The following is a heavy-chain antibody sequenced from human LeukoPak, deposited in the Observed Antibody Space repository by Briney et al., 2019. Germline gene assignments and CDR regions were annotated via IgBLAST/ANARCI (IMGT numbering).Heavy chain of an antibody. D-gene: IGHD1-26*01. CDR1: GFTVSSNY. CDR2: IYSGGST. CDR3: ARDTLVGATDY. Sequence: GGSLRLSCAASGFTVSSNYMSWVRQAPGKGLEWVSVIYSGGSTYYADSVKGRFTISRDNSKNTLYLQMNSLRAEDTAVYYCARDTLVGATDYWGQGTLVTVSS. J-gene: IGHJ4*02. V-gene: IGHV3-53*01.